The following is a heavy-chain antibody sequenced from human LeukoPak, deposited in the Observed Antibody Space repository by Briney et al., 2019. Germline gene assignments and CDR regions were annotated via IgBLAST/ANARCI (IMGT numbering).Heavy chain of an antibody. CDR1: GGSISSYY. CDR2: IYYSGST. D-gene: IGHD5-24*01. Sequence: SETLSLTCTVSGGSISSYYWSWIRQPPGKGLEWIGYIYYSGSTNYNPSLKSRVTISVDTSKNQFSLKLSSVTAADTAVYYCARAHRGGYNYDYRGQGTLVTVSS. CDR3: ARAHRGGYNYDY. V-gene: IGHV4-59*01. J-gene: IGHJ4*02.